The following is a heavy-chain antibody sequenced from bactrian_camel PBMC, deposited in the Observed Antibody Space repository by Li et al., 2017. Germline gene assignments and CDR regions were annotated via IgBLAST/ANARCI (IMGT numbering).Heavy chain of an antibody. Sequence: VQLVESGGGLVQPGESLTLSCVASGYTYTMAWFRQAPGKEREGVAAADSERRTSYADSVKGRFTISRDNAKNTVYLQMNSLKPEDTALYYCASSHIYFSGAYYTNYEYNYWGQGTQVTVS. CDR2: ADSERRT. D-gene: IGHD2*01. CDR3: ASSHIYFSGAYYTNYEYNY. J-gene: IGHJ4*01. CDR1: GYTYT. V-gene: IGHV3S53*01.